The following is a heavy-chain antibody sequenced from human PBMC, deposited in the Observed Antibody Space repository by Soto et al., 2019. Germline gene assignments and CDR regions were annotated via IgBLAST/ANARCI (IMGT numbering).Heavy chain of an antibody. CDR2: ISAYNSNT. D-gene: IGHD3-10*01. J-gene: IGHJ5*02. CDR3: ARDLSRITPDWFDP. Sequence: EASVKVSCKASGYTFTSYGISWVRQAPGQGLEWMGWISAYNSNTNYAQKHQGRVTMTTDTSTSTAYMELRSLRSDDTAVYYCARDLSRITPDWFDPWGQGTLVTVSS. V-gene: IGHV1-18*01. CDR1: GYTFTSYG.